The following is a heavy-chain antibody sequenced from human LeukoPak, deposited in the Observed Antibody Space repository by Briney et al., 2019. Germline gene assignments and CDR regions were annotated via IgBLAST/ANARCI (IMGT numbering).Heavy chain of an antibody. CDR2: IYTSGST. D-gene: IGHD4-17*01. J-gene: IGHJ6*03. Sequence: PSETLSLTCNVSGGSINSCVYYWSWIRQPAGKGLEGVGRIYTSGSTNYNPSLKSRVTISVDTSKNQFSLKLSSVTAADTAVYYCARDYGDYAWYGAVRYYYYYMDVWGKGTTVTVSS. V-gene: IGHV4-61*02. CDR3: ARDYGDYAWYGAVRYYYYYMDV. CDR1: GGSINSCVYY.